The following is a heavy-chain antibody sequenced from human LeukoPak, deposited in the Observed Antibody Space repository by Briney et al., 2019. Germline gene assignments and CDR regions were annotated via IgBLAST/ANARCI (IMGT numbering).Heavy chain of an antibody. CDR3: AKGKYFDWSYASEI. D-gene: IGHD3-9*01. Sequence: GGSLRLSCAASEFIFSSYGMHWVRQAPGKGLEWVAFIRYDGSNKYYADSVKGRFTISRDNSKNTLYLQMNSLRAGDTAIYHCAKGKYFDWSYASEIWGQGTMITVSS. J-gene: IGHJ3*02. V-gene: IGHV3-30*02. CDR1: EFIFSSYG. CDR2: IRYDGSNK.